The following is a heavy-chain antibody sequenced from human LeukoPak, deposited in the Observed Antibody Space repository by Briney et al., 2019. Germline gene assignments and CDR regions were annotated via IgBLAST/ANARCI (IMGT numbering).Heavy chain of an antibody. CDR2: ISAYNGNT. CDR1: GYTFTSYG. J-gene: IGHJ4*02. Sequence: ASVKVSCKASGYTFTSYGISWVRQAPGQGLEWMGWISAYNGNTNYAQKLQGRVTMTTDTSTSTAYMELRSLRSDDTAVYYCARGGYDSSGYYYPQYYFDYWGQGTLATVSS. CDR3: ARGGYDSSGYYYPQYYFDY. V-gene: IGHV1-18*01. D-gene: IGHD3-22*01.